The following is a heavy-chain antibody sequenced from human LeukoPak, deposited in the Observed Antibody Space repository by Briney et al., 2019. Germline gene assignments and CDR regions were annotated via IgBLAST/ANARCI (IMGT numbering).Heavy chain of an antibody. V-gene: IGHV4-59*01. D-gene: IGHD6-6*01. CDR2: IYYSGST. J-gene: IGHJ3*02. CDR3: ARGISSSDAFDI. Sequence: SETRSLTCTVSGGSISSFYWSWIRQPPGKGLEWIGYIYYSGSTNYNPSLKSRVTISVDTSRNQFSLKLSSVTAADTAVYYCARGISSSDAFDIWGQGTMVTVSS. CDR1: GGSISSFY.